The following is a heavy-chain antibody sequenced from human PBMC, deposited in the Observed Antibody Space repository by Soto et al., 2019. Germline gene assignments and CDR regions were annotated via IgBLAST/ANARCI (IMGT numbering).Heavy chain of an antibody. D-gene: IGHD6-13*01. J-gene: IGHJ5*02. Sequence: QVQLVESGGGVVQPGRSLRLSCAASGFSFSTTGMHWVRQAPGKGLEWVAMISHDGGAKYYADSVKGRITISRDDSKNTLYLQMNSVRPENTAVYYCAKDHYSSDWYYYFEPWGQGTLVTVSS. CDR2: ISHDGGAK. V-gene: IGHV3-30*18. CDR1: GFSFSTTG. CDR3: AKDHYSSDWYYYFEP.